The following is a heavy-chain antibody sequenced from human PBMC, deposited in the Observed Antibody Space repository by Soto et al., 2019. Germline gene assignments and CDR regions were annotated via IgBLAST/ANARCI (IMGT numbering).Heavy chain of an antibody. D-gene: IGHD3-10*01. Sequence: EGQLLESGGGLVQPGGSLRLSCAASGFTFRNFAMSWVGQAPGKGLEWVSAISGNGESTFHADSVKGRFTVSRDNSKNTLYLQLNGLRAEDAATYYWAIDTGSMVRGVIMQFDYWGQGTLVTVSS. CDR3: AIDTGSMVRGVIMQFDY. J-gene: IGHJ4*02. CDR1: GFTFRNFA. V-gene: IGHV3-23*01. CDR2: ISGNGEST.